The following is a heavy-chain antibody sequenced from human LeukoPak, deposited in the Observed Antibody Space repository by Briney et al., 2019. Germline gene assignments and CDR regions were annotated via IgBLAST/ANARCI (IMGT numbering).Heavy chain of an antibody. D-gene: IGHD5-12*01. CDR1: GYTFTGYY. CDR3: ARESVDIVATSFDY. V-gene: IGHV1-2*06. Sequence: ASVKVSCKASGYTFTGYYMHWVRQAPGQGLEWMGRINPNSGGTNYAQKFQGRATMTRDTSISTAYMELSRLRSDDTAVYYCARESVDIVATSFDYWGQGTLVTVSS. CDR2: INPNSGGT. J-gene: IGHJ4*02.